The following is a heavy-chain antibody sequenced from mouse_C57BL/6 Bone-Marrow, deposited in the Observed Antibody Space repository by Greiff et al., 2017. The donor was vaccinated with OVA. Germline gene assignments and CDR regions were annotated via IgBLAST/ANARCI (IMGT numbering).Heavy chain of an antibody. CDR2: IWWDDDK. J-gene: IGHJ1*03. D-gene: IGHD2-3*01. V-gene: IGHV8-8*01. CDR1: GFSLSTFGMG. CDR3: ARWLLRPWYFDV. Sequence: ESGPGILQPSQTLSLTCSFSGFSLSTFGMGVGWIRQPSGKGLEWLAHIWWDDDKYYNPALKSRLTISKDTSKNQVFLKIANVDTAVTATYYCARWLLRPWYFDVWGTGTTVTVSS.